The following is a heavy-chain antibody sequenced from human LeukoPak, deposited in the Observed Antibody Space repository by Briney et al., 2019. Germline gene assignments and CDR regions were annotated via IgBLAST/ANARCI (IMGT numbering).Heavy chain of an antibody. CDR3: TTDLKPDYGDYVGAFDI. J-gene: IGHJ3*02. V-gene: IGHV3-23*01. Sequence: PGGSLRLSCAASGFTFSSYGMSWVRQAPGKGLEWVSGISPSGDIKYYVDSVKGRFTVSRDNSKNTLFLQMNSLKTEDTAVYFCTTDLKPDYGDYVGAFDIWGQGTMVTVSS. CDR2: ISPSGDIK. CDR1: GFTFSSYG. D-gene: IGHD4-17*01.